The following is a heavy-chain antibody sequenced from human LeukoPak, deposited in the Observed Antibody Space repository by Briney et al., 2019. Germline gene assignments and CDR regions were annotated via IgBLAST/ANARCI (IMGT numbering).Heavy chain of an antibody. V-gene: IGHV3-7*01. CDR1: GFTLSSYW. Sequence: PGGSLRLSRAASGFTLSSYWMSWVRQAPGKGLEWVASIKQDGSEIYYVDSVKGRFTISRDNAKYSLYLQMDTLGAEDTAVYYCAREGYWGQGTLVSVSS. CDR3: AREGY. CDR2: IKQDGSEI. J-gene: IGHJ4*02.